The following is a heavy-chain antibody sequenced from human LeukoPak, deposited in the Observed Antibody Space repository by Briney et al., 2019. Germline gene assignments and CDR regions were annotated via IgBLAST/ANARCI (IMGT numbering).Heavy chain of an antibody. Sequence: ASVKVSCRASGYTFTSYYMHWVRQAPGQGLEWMGIINPSGGSTSYAQKFQGRVTMTRDTSTSTVYMELSSLRSEDTAVYYCARDGPRIAALGEDFDYWGQGTLVTVSS. CDR2: INPSGGST. CDR1: GYTFTSYY. V-gene: IGHV1-46*01. D-gene: IGHD6-6*01. J-gene: IGHJ4*02. CDR3: ARDGPRIAALGEDFDY.